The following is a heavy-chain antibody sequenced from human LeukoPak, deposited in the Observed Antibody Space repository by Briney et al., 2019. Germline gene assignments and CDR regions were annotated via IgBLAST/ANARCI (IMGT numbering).Heavy chain of an antibody. J-gene: IGHJ4*02. D-gene: IGHD6-19*01. Sequence: PGRSLRLSCAASGFTFSSYGMHWVRQAPGKGLEWVAVIWYDGSNKYYADSVKGRFTISRDNSKNTLYLQMNSLRAEDTAVYYCARGRGSSGWYADYWGQGTLVTVSS. CDR3: ARGRGSSGWYADY. V-gene: IGHV3-33*01. CDR1: GFTFSSYG. CDR2: IWYDGSNK.